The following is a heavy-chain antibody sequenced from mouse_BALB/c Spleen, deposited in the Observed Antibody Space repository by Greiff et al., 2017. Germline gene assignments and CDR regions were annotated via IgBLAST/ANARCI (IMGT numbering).Heavy chain of an antibody. CDR2: IWAGGST. CDR3: ARDRAYYGSSYGVSYAMDY. V-gene: IGHV2-9*02. J-gene: IGHJ4*01. CDR1: GFSLTSYG. D-gene: IGHD1-1*01. Sequence: VQLKESGPGLVAPSQSLSITCTVSGFSLTSYGVHWVRQPPGKGLEWLGVIWAGGSTNYNSALMSRLSISNDNSKSQVFLKMNSLQTDDTAMYYCARDRAYYGSSYGVSYAMDYWGQGTSVTVSS.